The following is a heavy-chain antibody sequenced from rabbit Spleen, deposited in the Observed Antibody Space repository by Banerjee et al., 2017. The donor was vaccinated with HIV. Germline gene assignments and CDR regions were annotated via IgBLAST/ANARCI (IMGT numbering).Heavy chain of an antibody. CDR3: ARVGYSGVDVGNAIVL. D-gene: IGHD4-1*01. CDR1: GFDLSSYYY. CDR2: IYAGSSGNT. J-gene: IGHJ3*01. V-gene: IGHV1S45*01. Sequence: QEQLVESGGGLVQPEGSLTLTCTASGFDLSSYYYMCWVRQAPGKGLEWIACIYAGSSGNTYYATWAKGRFTVSKTSSTTVTLQMTSLTAADTATYFCARVGYSGVDVGNAIVLWGQGTLVTVS.